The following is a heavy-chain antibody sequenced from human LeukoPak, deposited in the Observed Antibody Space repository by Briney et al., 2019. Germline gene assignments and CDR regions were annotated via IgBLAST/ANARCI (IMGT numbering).Heavy chain of an antibody. V-gene: IGHV1-18*01. CDR1: GYTFTSYG. CDR3: ARDGYYYDSSGYYSFPDY. CDR2: ISAYNGNT. Sequence: ASVKVSCKASGYTFTSYGISWVRQAPGQGLEWMGWISAYNGNTNYPQTFQGRVTLTTDTSTSTAYMELRSLRSDDTAVYYCARDGYYYDSSGYYSFPDYWGQGTLVTVSS. J-gene: IGHJ4*02. D-gene: IGHD3-22*01.